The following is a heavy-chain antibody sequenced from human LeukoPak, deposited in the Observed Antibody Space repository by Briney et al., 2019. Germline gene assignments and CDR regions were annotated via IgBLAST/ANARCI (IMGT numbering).Heavy chain of an antibody. CDR2: IYPGDSDT. CDR3: ARHMDYYDSSGYYFDYWYFDL. D-gene: IGHD3-22*01. V-gene: IGHV5-51*01. CDR1: GYSFTSYW. J-gene: IGHJ2*01. Sequence: GESLKISCKGSGYSFTSYWIGWVRQMPGKGLEWMGIIYPGDSDTRYSPSFQGRVTISADKSISTAYLQWSSLKASDTAMYYCARHMDYYDSSGYYFDYWYFDLWGRGTLVTVS.